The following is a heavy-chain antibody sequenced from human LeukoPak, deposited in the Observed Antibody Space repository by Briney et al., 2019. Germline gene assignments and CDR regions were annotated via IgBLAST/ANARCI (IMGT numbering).Heavy chain of an antibody. J-gene: IGHJ6*03. CDR1: GYTFTGYY. CDR2: INPSGGST. D-gene: IGHD3-22*01. CDR3: ARDSVYDSGGYPYSDHYNYYMDV. Sequence: ASVKVSCKASGYTFTGYYMHWVRQAPGQGLEWMGIINPSGGSTSYAQKFQGRVTLTRDTSTSTVYMELSSLRSEDTAVYYCARDSVYDSGGYPYSDHYNYYMDVWGKGTTVTISS. V-gene: IGHV1-46*01.